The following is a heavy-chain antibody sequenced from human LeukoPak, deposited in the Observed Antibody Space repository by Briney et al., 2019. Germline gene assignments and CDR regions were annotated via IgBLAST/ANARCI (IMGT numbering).Heavy chain of an antibody. CDR3: ARDHYCSGGSCYLYYYYYMDV. CDR1: GFTFSSYW. V-gene: IGHV3-7*01. D-gene: IGHD2-15*01. CDR2: IKQDGSEK. J-gene: IGHJ6*03. Sequence: GGSLRLSRAASGFTFSSYWMSWVRQAPGKGLEWVANIKQDGSEKYYVDSVKGRFTISRDNAKNSLYLQMNSLRAEDTAVYYCARDHYCSGGSCYLYYYYYMDVWGKGTTVTVSS.